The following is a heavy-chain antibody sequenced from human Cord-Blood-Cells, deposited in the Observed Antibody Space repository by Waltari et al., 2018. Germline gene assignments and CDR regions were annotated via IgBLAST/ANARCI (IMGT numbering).Heavy chain of an antibody. CDR3: ARDGSSGPFDY. Sequence: QVPLQQLGARLLKPSETLSLPCAVYGGSFSGSSWRGIRQPPGKGLEWNGEINNSGSTNYNPSLKSRVTISVDTSKNQFSLKLSSVTAADTAVYYCARDGSSGPFDYWGQGTLVTVSS. CDR2: INNSGST. CDR1: GGSFSGSS. J-gene: IGHJ4*02. V-gene: IGHV4-34*01. D-gene: IGHD6-19*01.